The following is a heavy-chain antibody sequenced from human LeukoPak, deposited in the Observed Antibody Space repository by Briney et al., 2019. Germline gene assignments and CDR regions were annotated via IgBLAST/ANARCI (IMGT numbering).Heavy chain of an antibody. D-gene: IGHD4-17*01. CDR1: GFIFSDYY. V-gene: IGHV3-30*03. CDR2: KSYDESYV. J-gene: IGHJ4*02. CDR3: ARRYGDYVGSFEY. Sequence: GGSLRLSCAASGFIFSDYYMSWIRQAPDKVLEWVTVKSYDESYVSYADPVKGRFTISRDKTKNTLYLQMNRLRAEDTAVYYCARRYGDYVGSFEYWGEGTQVSVSS.